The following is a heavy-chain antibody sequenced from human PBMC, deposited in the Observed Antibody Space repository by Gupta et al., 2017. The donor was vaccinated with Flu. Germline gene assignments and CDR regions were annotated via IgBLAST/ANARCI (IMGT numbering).Heavy chain of an antibody. CDR2: IYYSGST. V-gene: IGHV4-31*03. Sequence: QVQLQESGPGLVKPSQTLSLTCTVSGGSISSGGSSWSWFRQHPGKGLEWIGYIYYSGSTYYNPSLKSRVTISVDTSKNQFSLKLSSVTAADTAVYYCASRYIDRSGYYSGFGAFDIWGQGTMVTVSS. D-gene: IGHD3-22*01. CDR1: GGSISSGGSS. J-gene: IGHJ3*02. CDR3: ASRYIDRSGYYSGFGAFDI.